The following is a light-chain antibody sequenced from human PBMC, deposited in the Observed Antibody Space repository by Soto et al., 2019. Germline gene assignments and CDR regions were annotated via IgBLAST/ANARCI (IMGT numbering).Light chain of an antibody. V-gene: IGKV3D-20*02. Sequence: EIVFTQSPGTLSLSPGERATLSCRASLSVSSSYLAWYQQKPGQAPRLLIYGASSRATGIPDRFSGSGSRTNFTLTISSLEPEDFAVYYCQQRRSWQVTFGQGTRLEIK. J-gene: IGKJ5*01. CDR3: QQRRSWQVT. CDR2: GAS. CDR1: LSVSSSY.